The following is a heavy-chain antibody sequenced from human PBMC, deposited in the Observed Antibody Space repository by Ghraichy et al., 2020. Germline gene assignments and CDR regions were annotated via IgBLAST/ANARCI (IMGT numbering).Heavy chain of an antibody. V-gene: IGHV3-64D*06. J-gene: IGHJ4*02. CDR1: GFIFSNYA. CDR3: VKANSAYNSNYFDY. Sequence: GGSLRLSCSASGFIFSNYAMHWVRQAPGKGLEYVSGISSNGGSTSHVDFVKGRFTISRDNSKNTMYLQMGSLRPEDTAVYYCVKANSAYNSNYFDYWGQGTLVTVSS. D-gene: IGHD5-12*01. CDR2: ISSNGGST.